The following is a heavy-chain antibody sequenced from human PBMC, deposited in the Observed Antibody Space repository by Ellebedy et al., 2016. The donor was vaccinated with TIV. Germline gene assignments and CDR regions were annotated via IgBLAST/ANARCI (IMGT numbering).Heavy chain of an antibody. CDR2: ISPSGGGT. CDR3: AREPGAFDI. Sequence: ASVKVSCKGSGYTFTYYALNWVRQAPGQGLEWMGIISPSGGGTSYAQRFQGRVTMTRDTSTSTVYMELSSLRSEDTAVYYCAREPGAFDIWGQGTMVTVSS. V-gene: IGHV1-46*01. J-gene: IGHJ3*02. CDR1: GYTFTYYA. D-gene: IGHD2-2*01.